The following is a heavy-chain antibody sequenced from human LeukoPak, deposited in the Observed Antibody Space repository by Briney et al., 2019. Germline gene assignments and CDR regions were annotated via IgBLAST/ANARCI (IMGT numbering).Heavy chain of an antibody. CDR3: ARDDGFSCYSY. CDR2: INVDGSEK. J-gene: IGHJ4*02. CDR1: GFTFSSYT. V-gene: IGHV3-7*01. D-gene: IGHD3/OR15-3a*01. Sequence: LTGGSLRLSCAASGFTFSSYTMSWVRQAPGKGLEWVANINVDGSEKYYVDSVKGRFTISRDNAKNSLYLQMNSLTVEDTAVYYCARDDGFSCYSYWGQGTLVTVSS.